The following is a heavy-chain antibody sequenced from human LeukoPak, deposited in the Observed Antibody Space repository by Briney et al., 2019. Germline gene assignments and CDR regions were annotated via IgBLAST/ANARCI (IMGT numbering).Heavy chain of an antibody. CDR1: GGSISSYY. CDR2: IYYSGST. V-gene: IGHV4-59*12. Sequence: SETLSLTCTVSGGSISSYYWSWIRQPPGKGLEWIGYIYYSGSTNYNPSLKSRVTMSVDTSKNQFSLRLSSVTAADTAVYYCARDNWPDAFDIWGQGTMVTVSS. J-gene: IGHJ3*02. D-gene: IGHD1-20*01. CDR3: ARDNWPDAFDI.